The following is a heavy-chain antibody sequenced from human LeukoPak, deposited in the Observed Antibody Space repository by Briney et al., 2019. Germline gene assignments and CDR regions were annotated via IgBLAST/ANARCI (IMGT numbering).Heavy chain of an antibody. V-gene: IGHV3-9*03. CDR3: AKGGGGRLIYYYYMDV. CDR1: GFTFSTYG. CDR2: ITWNSDNI. D-gene: IGHD3-16*01. Sequence: GGTLRLSCVASGFTFSTYGMSWVRQAPGKGLEWVSGITWNSDNIEYADSVKGRFTISRDNAKNSLYLQMNSLRAEDMALYYCAKGGGGRLIYYYYMDVWGKGTTVTVSS. J-gene: IGHJ6*03.